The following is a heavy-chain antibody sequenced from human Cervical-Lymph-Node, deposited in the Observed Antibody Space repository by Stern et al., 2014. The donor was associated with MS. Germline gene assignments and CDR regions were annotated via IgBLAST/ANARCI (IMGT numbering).Heavy chain of an antibody. CDR2: IIPIFGTT. J-gene: IGHJ6*02. V-gene: IGHV1-69*01. CDR3: ARDRDSGTTPYYYGMDV. CDR1: RGSFSNSA. Sequence: VHLVESGAEVKKPGSSLRGSCKTNRGSFSNSAVSWVRLAPGQGPQWMGGIIPIFGTTRYAQKFRGRVTITADESASTVYMEVSNLRSEDTAVYYCARDRDSGTTPYYYGMDVWGRGTTVTVSS. D-gene: IGHD1-26*01.